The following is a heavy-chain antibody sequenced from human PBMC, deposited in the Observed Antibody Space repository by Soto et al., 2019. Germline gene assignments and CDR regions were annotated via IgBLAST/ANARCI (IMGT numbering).Heavy chain of an antibody. J-gene: IGHJ4*02. CDR3: TIEGAYPGPDFDY. V-gene: IGHV5-51*01. CDR2: IYPGDSDM. Sequence: PGESLKISCEGVGYSFSNHWIAWVRQMPEKGLEWMGTIYPGDSDMRYSPSFRGQVTISVDKSINTAYLQWGSLKASDTAKYYCTIEGAYPGPDFDYWGQGTLVTVSS. CDR1: GYSFSNHW. D-gene: IGHD1-26*01.